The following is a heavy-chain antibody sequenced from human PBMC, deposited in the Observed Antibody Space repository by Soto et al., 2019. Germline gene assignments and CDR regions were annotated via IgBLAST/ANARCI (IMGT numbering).Heavy chain of an antibody. V-gene: IGHV4-30-4*01. CDR3: AREVNNYYGMDV. Sequence: QVQLQESGPGLVKPSQTLSLTCSISGASISSDDYYWRWFRQPPGKGLEWIGYISYSGSTYDNPSLKSRITISVDTSKTQFSLILSSVTAADTAVFYCAREVNNYYGMDVWGQGTTVTVSS. CDR2: ISYSGST. J-gene: IGHJ6*02. CDR1: GASISSDDYY.